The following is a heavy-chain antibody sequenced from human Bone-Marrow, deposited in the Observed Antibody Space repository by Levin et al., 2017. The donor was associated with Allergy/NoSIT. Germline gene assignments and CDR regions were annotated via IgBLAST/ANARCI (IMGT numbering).Heavy chain of an antibody. J-gene: IGHJ6*02. CDR1: GFTFSSYW. CDR2: IKQDGSEK. Sequence: GESLKISCAASGFTFSSYWMSWVRQAPGKGLEWVANIKQDGSEKYYVDSVKGRFTISRDNAKNSLYLQMNSLRAEDTAVYYCARGGADMVRGVIISSYYYGMDVWGQGTTVTVSS. CDR3: ARGGADMVRGVIISSYYYGMDV. V-gene: IGHV3-7*01. D-gene: IGHD3-10*01.